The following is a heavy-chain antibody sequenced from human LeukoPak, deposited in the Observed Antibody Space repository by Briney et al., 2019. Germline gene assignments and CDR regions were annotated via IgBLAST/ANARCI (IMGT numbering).Heavy chain of an antibody. CDR2: INGAGNSS. CDR1: GFTFNLYA. D-gene: IGHD4-17*01. J-gene: IGHJ5*02. CDR3: AKRGLRGNWSHP. Sequence: GSLRLSCAASGFTFNLYAMNWVRQAPGKGLEWVSSINGAGNSSYYADSLRGRFTVSRDNSKNTLYLQMNSLRAEDTAVYYCAKRGLRGNWSHPWGQGTLVTVSS. V-gene: IGHV3-23*01.